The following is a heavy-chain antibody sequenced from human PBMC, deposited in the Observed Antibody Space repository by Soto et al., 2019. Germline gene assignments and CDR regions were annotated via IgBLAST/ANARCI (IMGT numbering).Heavy chain of an antibody. CDR1: GFTFSSYA. Sequence: TGGSLRLSCAASGFTFSSYAMHWVRQAPGKGLEWVAVISYDGSNKYYADSVKGRFTISRDNSKNTLYLQMNSLRAEDTAVYYCARDMVRGIRPFPVYYSYGMDVWGQGTTVTVSS. V-gene: IGHV3-30-3*01. CDR2: ISYDGSNK. D-gene: IGHD3-10*01. J-gene: IGHJ6*01. CDR3: ARDMVRGIRPFPVYYSYGMDV.